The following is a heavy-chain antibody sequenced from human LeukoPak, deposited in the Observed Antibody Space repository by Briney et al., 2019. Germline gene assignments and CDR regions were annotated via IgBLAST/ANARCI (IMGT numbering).Heavy chain of an antibody. V-gene: IGHV3-7*01. Sequence: GGSLRLSCAASGFTFSSYWMSWVRQAPGKGLEWVANIKQDGSEKYYVDSVKGRFTISRDNAKNSLYLQMNSLRAEDTAVYYCARDGNYYDSSGYLHGPDAFDIWGQGTMVTVSS. D-gene: IGHD3-22*01. J-gene: IGHJ3*02. CDR2: IKQDGSEK. CDR3: ARDGNYYDSSGYLHGPDAFDI. CDR1: GFTFSSYW.